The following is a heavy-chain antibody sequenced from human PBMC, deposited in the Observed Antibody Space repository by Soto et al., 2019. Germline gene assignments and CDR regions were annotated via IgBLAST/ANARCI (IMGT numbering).Heavy chain of an antibody. J-gene: IGHJ4*02. V-gene: IGHV4-61*08. D-gene: IGHD3-10*01. CDR1: GGSISSGDYY. CDR2: IYYSGST. Sequence: PSETLSLTCTVSGGSISSGDYYWSWIRQPPGKGLEWIGYIYYSGSTNYNPSLKSRVTISVDTSKNQFSLKLSSVTAADTAVYYCARLRGGYGSGIYYFDYWGQGTLVTVSS. CDR3: ARLRGGYGSGIYYFDY.